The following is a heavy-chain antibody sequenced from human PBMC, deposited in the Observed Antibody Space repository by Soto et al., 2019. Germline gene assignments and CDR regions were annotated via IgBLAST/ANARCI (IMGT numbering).Heavy chain of an antibody. J-gene: IGHJ5*02. CDR2: MNPKSGNR. V-gene: IGHV1-8*01. D-gene: IGHD2-15*01. CDR3: ARMDMEVVAAGQPNWFDP. Sequence: GASVKVSCKASGYTFTNYDINWVRQATGQGLEWMGWMNPKSGNRGLAQKFQGRVTMTRDTSINTASMELSSLRSGDTAVYYCARMDMEVVAAGQPNWFDPWGQGTVVTVSS. CDR1: GYTFTNYD.